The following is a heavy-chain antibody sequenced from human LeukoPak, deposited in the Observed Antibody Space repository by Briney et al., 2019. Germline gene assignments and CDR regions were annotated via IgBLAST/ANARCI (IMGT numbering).Heavy chain of an antibody. V-gene: IGHV3-7*02. CDR2: IKQDGSEK. CDR3: ARGFVLGAAKNYFDY. CDR1: GFSFSSYW. J-gene: IGHJ4*02. D-gene: IGHD2-21*02. Sequence: GGSLRLSCGASGFSFSSYWMTWVRQAPGKGLEWVANIKQDGSEKYYGDSVKGRFTISRDNSKNTLSLQMNSLRAEDTALYYCARGFVLGAAKNYFDYWGQGALVTVSS.